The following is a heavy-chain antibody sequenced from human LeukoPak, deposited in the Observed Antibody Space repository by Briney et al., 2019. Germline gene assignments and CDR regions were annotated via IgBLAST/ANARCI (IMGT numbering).Heavy chain of an antibody. CDR2: ISPNDGET. CDR1: GYTFTNYG. Sequence: GASVKVSCKASGYTFTNYGITWVRQAPGQGLEWMGWISPNDGETTYSQKFQGRVTMTTDTSTSTAYMELRSLRSDDTAVYYCARVPGPDYWGQGTLVTVSS. J-gene: IGHJ4*02. V-gene: IGHV1-18*01. CDR3: ARVPGPDY.